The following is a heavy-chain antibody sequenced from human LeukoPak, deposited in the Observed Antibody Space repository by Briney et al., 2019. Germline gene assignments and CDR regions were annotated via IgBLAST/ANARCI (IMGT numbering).Heavy chain of an antibody. D-gene: IGHD3-10*01. Sequence: SETLSLTCTVSGGSVGSDDSYWNWIRQPAGKGLEWIGRIYADGSSTYNPSLKSRVTILVDTSKNQFSLRLSSMTAADTAVYYCARGYYYRTWGLGTLVTVSS. CDR2: IYADGSS. V-gene: IGHV4-61*02. CDR1: GGSVGSDDSY. CDR3: ARGYYYRT. J-gene: IGHJ4*02.